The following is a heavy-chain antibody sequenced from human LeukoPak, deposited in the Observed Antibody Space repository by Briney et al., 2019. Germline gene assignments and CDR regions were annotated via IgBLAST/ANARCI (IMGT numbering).Heavy chain of an antibody. J-gene: IGHJ4*02. CDR2: IYYSGRT. D-gene: IGHD3-3*02. CDR3: ARDHPASFFDY. V-gene: IGHV4-61*01. Sequence: PSETLSVTCTVSGGSVSSSSYYWSWIRQPPGKGLVWIGYIYYSGRTNYNPSLKSRVTISVDTSKNQFSLKLNSVTAADTAVYYCARDHPASFFDYWGQGTLVTVSS. CDR1: GGSVSSSSYY.